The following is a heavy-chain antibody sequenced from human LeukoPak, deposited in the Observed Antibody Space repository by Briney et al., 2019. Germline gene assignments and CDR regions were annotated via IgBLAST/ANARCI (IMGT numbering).Heavy chain of an antibody. CDR2: ISWNSGSI. J-gene: IGHJ4*02. V-gene: IGHV3-9*03. CDR3: AKAPLGWSGGTTYYFDY. Sequence: PGRSLRLSCAASGFTFDDYAMHWVRQAPGKGLEWVSGISWNSGSIGYADSVKGRFTISRDNAKNSLYLQMNSLRAEDMALYYCAKAPLGWSGGTTYYFDYWGQGTLVTVSS. CDR1: GFTFDDYA. D-gene: IGHD4-17*01.